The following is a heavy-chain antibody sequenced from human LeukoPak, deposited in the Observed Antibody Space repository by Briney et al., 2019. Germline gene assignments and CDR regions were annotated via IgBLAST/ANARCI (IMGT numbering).Heavy chain of an antibody. V-gene: IGHV3-48*03. J-gene: IGHJ4*02. CDR1: GFTFSSYE. Sequence: PGGSLRLSCAAPGFTFSSYEMNWVRQAPGKGLEWVSYISSSGSTKYYADSVVGRFTLSRDNAKKSLYLQLNSLRVEDTAVYYCAREALTDTTFGPYDYWGRGTLVTVSS. CDR3: AREALTDTTFGPYDY. D-gene: IGHD4-17*01. CDR2: ISSSGSTK.